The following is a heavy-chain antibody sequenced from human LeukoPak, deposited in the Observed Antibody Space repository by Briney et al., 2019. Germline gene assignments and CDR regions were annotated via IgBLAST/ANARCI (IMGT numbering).Heavy chain of an antibody. CDR2: ISSSSSTI. V-gene: IGHV3-48*04. CDR1: GFTFSSYN. Sequence: PGGSLRLSCAASGFTFSSYNMNWVRQAPGKGLEWVSYISSSSSTIYYADSVKGRFTISRDNAKNSLYLQMNSLRAEDTAVYYCARAGIVGADGPHYWGQGTLVTVSS. CDR3: ARAGIVGADGPHY. D-gene: IGHD1-26*01. J-gene: IGHJ4*02.